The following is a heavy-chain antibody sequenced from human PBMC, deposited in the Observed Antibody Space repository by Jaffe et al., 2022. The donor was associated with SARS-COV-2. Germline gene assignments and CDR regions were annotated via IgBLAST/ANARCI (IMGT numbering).Heavy chain of an antibody. Sequence: EVQLVESGGGLVKPGGSLRLSCAASGFTFSSYSMNWVRQAPGKGLEWVSSISSSSSYIYYADSVKGRFTISRDNAKNSLYLQMNSLRAEDTAVYYCARDRDADQGGLYYYDSSGADYYGMDVWGQGTTVTVSS. CDR2: ISSSSSYI. CDR3: ARDRDADQGGLYYYDSSGADYYGMDV. J-gene: IGHJ6*02. CDR1: GFTFSSYS. D-gene: IGHD3-22*01. V-gene: IGHV3-21*01.